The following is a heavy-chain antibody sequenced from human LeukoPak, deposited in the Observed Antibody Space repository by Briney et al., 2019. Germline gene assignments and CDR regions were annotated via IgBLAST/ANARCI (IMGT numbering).Heavy chain of an antibody. J-gene: IGHJ4*02. CDR2: IYYSGST. D-gene: IGHD3-22*01. CDR1: GGSISSYY. Sequence: PSETLSLTCTVSGGSISSYYWSWIRQPPGKGLEWIGYIYYSGSTNYSPSLKSRVTISVDTSKNQFSLKVRSVTAADTAVYYCARERDFYDSSGSPSYWGQGTLVIVSS. V-gene: IGHV4-59*12. CDR3: ARERDFYDSSGSPSY.